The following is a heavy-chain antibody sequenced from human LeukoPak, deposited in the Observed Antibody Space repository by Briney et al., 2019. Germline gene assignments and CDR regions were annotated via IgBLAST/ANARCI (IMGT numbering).Heavy chain of an antibody. CDR2: IYTSGST. V-gene: IGHV4-61*02. CDR3: ARVTYLGVDY. D-gene: IGHD7-27*01. J-gene: IGHJ4*02. CDR1: GNSISSGDYY. Sequence: SQTLSLTCTVSGNSISSGDYYWSWIRQPAGKGLEWIGRIYTSGSTTYNPSLKSRVTISVDTSKNQFSLKLSSVTAADTAVYYCARVTYLGVDYWGQGTLVTVSS.